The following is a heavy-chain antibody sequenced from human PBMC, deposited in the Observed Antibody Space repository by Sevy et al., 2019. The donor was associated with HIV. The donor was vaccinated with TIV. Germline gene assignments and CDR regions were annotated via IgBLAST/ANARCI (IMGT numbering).Heavy chain of an antibody. V-gene: IGHV3-15*01. CDR2: IRSKAGGGTT. CDR1: GFTFSNAW. Sequence: GGSLRLSCAVSGFTFSNAWMSWVRQSPGKGLEWVGHIRSKAGGGTTDYAAIVKGKFTISRDDSRDILYLQLNSLETEDTAIYYCTTDHRRDGIVVVPFEYWGQGTLVTVSS. CDR3: TTDHRRDGIVVVPFEY. J-gene: IGHJ4*02. D-gene: IGHD2-15*01.